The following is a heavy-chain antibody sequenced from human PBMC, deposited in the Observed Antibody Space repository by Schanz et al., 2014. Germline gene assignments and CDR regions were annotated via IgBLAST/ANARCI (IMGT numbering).Heavy chain of an antibody. D-gene: IGHD6-19*01. CDR2: ITRQGTT. Sequence: QVQLVESGGGVVQPGRSLRLSCAASGFTFSNHGMNWVRQAPGRGLEWVSGITRQGTTYYADFVKGRFSISRDLSSNTLYLQMNSLRADDSAIYYCAKDHPSSGWPAFDVWGQGTQVTISS. CDR1: GFTFSNHG. V-gene: IGHV3-NL1*01. CDR3: AKDHPSSGWPAFDV. J-gene: IGHJ4*02.